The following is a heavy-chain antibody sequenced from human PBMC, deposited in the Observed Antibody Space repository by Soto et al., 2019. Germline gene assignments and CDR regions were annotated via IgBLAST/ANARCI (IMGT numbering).Heavy chain of an antibody. CDR3: ERTMEASGTAFDY. V-gene: IGHV5-51*01. J-gene: IGHJ4*02. CDR2: IYPGDSDT. D-gene: IGHD1-1*01. Sequence: PGESLKISCQASGYSFISSWIGWVRQMPGKGLEWMGIIYPGDSDTRYSPSFQGQVTISADKSTSTAYLQWSSLKASDTATYYCERTMEASGTAFDYWGQGALVTVSS. CDR1: GYSFISSW.